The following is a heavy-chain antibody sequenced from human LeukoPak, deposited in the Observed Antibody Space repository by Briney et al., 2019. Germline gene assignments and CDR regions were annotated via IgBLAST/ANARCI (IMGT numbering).Heavy chain of an antibody. J-gene: IGHJ4*02. CDR3: VQFSIVGATTFDY. CDR2: INHSGST. V-gene: IGHV4-34*08. CDR1: GFTFSDYH. D-gene: IGHD1-26*01. Sequence: GSLRLSCAASGFTFSDYHMTWIRQPPGKGLEWIGEINHSGSTNYNPSLKSRVTISVDTSKNQFSLKLSSVTAADTAVYYCVQFSIVGATTFDYWGQGTLVTVSS.